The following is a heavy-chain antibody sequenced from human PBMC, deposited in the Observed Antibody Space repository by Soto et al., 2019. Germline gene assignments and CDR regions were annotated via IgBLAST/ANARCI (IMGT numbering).Heavy chain of an antibody. V-gene: IGHV4-61*01. D-gene: IGHD6-19*01. CDR1: GGSVSSDSYY. J-gene: IGHJ4*02. CDR3: ERDSTSQWLGVDY. Sequence: SETLSLTCTVSGGSVSSDSYYWSWIRQPPGKGLEWIGYIYYSGSTNYNPSLKSRVTISIDTSKNQFSLKLNSVTAADTAVYYCERDSTSQWLGVDYWGQGTLVTVSS. CDR2: IYYSGST.